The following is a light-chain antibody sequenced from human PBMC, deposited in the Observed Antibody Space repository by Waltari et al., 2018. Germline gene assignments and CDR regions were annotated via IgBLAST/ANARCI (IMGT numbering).Light chain of an antibody. J-gene: IGLJ2*01. CDR3: AAWDDKLGGRWE. Sequence: QSVLTQPPSASGTPGQRVTISCSGSSSNIGSNVVNWYQQVPGTTPKLLIYRNDQRPSGVPDRFSGSKSGTSASLAISGLRSEDEGDYYCAAWDDKLGGRWEFGGGTKLTVL. V-gene: IGLV1-47*01. CDR2: RND. CDR1: SSNIGSNV.